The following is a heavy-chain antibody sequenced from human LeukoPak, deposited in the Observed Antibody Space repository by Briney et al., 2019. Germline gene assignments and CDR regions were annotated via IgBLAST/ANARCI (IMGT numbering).Heavy chain of an antibody. Sequence: GGSLRLSCAASGFTFSSYAMSWVRQAPGKGLEWVSAISSSGGRTYYADSVKGRFTISRDNSKNTLYLQMNSLRAEDTAVYYCAKDPLLITGTTFVPYWGQGTLVTVSS. V-gene: IGHV3-23*01. J-gene: IGHJ4*02. D-gene: IGHD1-7*01. CDR2: ISSSGGRT. CDR1: GFTFSSYA. CDR3: AKDPLLITGTTFVPY.